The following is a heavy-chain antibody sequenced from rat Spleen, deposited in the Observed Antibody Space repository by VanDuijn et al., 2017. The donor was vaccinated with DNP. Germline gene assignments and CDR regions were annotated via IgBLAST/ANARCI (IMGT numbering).Heavy chain of an antibody. CDR2: ISTGGGNT. CDR3: ARTDFDY. Sequence: EVQLVESGGGPVQPGRSLKLSCVASGFIFSNYYMAWVRQAPTKGLEWVASISTGGGNTYYRDSVKGRFVISKDNAKNTGYLQMNNLRSEDTAMYYCARTDFDYWGQGVMVTVSS. J-gene: IGHJ2*01. V-gene: IGHV5-25*01. CDR1: GFIFSNYY.